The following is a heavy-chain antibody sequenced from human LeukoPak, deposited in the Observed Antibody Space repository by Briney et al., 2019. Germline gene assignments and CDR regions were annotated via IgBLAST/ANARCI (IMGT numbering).Heavy chain of an antibody. CDR1: GFTFSSYA. D-gene: IGHD1-26*01. J-gene: IGHJ4*02. CDR3: AKASPANWELLKYYFDY. V-gene: IGHV3-23*01. Sequence: GGSLRLSCAASGFTFSSYAMSWVRQAPGKGLEWVSAISGSGGSTYYADSVKGRFTISRDNSKNTLYLQMNNLRAEDTAVYYCAKASPANWELLKYYFDYWGQGTLVTVSS. CDR2: ISGSGGST.